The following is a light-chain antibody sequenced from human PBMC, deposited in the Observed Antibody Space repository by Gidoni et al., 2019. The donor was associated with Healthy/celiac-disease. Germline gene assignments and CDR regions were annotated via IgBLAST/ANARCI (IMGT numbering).Light chain of an antibody. CDR1: QSVSSY. J-gene: IGKJ1*01. V-gene: IGKV3-11*01. CDR2: DAS. Sequence: EIVFTQSPATLSLSPGERATLSCRASQSVSSYLAWYQQKPGQAPRLLIYDASNRATGIPARFSGSGSGTDLTLTISSLEPEDFAVYYCQQRSNWSWTFXQXTKVEIK. CDR3: QQRSNWSWT.